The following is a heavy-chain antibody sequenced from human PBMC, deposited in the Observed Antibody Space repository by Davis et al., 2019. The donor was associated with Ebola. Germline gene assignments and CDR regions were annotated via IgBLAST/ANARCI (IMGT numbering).Heavy chain of an antibody. CDR2: IYYSGCT. CDR3: ARQRGAARPGGFDY. V-gene: IGHV4-59*08. Sequence: SETLSLTCTVSGGSINSYYWSWTRQSPGKGLEWIGYIYYSGCTTYNPSLKSRVTISVDTSKNQFSLRLRSVTAADTAVYYCARQRGAARPGGFDYWGQGTLVTVSS. J-gene: IGHJ4*02. CDR1: GGSINSYY. D-gene: IGHD6-6*01.